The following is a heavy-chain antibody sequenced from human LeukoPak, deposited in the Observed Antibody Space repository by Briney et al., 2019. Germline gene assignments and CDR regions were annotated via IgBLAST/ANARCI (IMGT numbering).Heavy chain of an antibody. V-gene: IGHV4-39*01. CDR1: GGSISSSSYY. J-gene: IGHJ6*03. CDR3: ASMKYSSSDRYYYMDV. Sequence: SETLSLTCTVSGGSISSSSYYWGWIRQPPGKGLEWIGSIYYSGSTYYNPSLKSRATISVDTSKNQFSLKLSSVTAADTAVYYCASMKYSSSDRYYYMDVWGKGTTVTISS. CDR2: IYYSGST. D-gene: IGHD6-13*01.